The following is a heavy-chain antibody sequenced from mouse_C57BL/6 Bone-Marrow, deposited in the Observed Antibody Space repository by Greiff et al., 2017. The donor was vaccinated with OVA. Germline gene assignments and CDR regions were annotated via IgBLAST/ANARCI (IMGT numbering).Heavy chain of an antibody. J-gene: IGHJ2*01. CDR3: AREGWLLDD. Sequence: QVQLQQPGAELVRPGASVKLSCKASGYTFTDYYINWVKQRPGQGLEWIARIYPGSGNTYYNEKFKGKATLTAENSSSTAYMQLTILPSEASPVFICAREGWLLDDGGKGTTRTVSS. D-gene: IGHD2-3*01. V-gene: IGHV1-76*01. CDR2: IYPGSGNT. CDR1: GYTFTDYY.